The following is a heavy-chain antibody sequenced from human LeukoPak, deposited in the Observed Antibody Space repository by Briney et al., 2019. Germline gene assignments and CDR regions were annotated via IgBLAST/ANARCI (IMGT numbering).Heavy chain of an antibody. CDR1: GFTFSDRS. J-gene: IGHJ4*02. CDR3: AREPSDWYLDY. V-gene: IGHV3-21*06. Sequence: PGGSLRLSCAVSGFTFSDRSINWVRQAPGKGLEWVSYISGSSNYIYYADSVRGRFTISRDSAKNSVYLQMNSLRVEDTAVYYCAREPSDWYLDYWDRGTPVTVSS. CDR2: ISGSSNYI. D-gene: IGHD6-19*01.